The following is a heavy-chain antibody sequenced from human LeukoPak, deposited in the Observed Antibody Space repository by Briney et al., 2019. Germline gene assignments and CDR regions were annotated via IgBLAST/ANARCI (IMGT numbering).Heavy chain of an antibody. CDR3: AALTYYYDSSGYYWRSENDY. CDR1: GYTLTELS. Sequence: GASVKVSCKVSGYTLTELSMHWVRQAPGKGLEWMGGFDPEDGETIYAQKFQGRVTMTEDTSTDTAYMELSSLRSEDTAVYYCAALTYYYDSSGYYWRSENDYWGQGTLVTVSS. V-gene: IGHV1-24*01. J-gene: IGHJ4*02. CDR2: FDPEDGET. D-gene: IGHD3-22*01.